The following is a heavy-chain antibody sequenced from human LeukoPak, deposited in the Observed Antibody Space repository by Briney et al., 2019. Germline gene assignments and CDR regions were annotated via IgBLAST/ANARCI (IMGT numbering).Heavy chain of an antibody. CDR2: IKSKTDGGTT. Sequence: GGSLRLSCAASGFTFSNAWMSWVRLAPGKGLEWVGRIKSKTDGGTTDYAAPVKGRFTISRDDSRNTLYLQMNSLKTEDTAVYYCTTEDDSSGYYYNWFDPWGQGTLVTVSS. V-gene: IGHV3-15*01. CDR3: TTEDDSSGYYYNWFDP. D-gene: IGHD3-22*01. CDR1: GFTFSNAW. J-gene: IGHJ5*02.